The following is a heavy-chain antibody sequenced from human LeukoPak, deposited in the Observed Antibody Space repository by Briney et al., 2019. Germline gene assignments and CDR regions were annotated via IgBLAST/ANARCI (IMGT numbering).Heavy chain of an antibody. CDR1: GGSISSGGYY. J-gene: IGHJ4*02. V-gene: IGHV4-30-2*01. Sequence: SETLSLTCTVSGGSISSGGYYWSWIRQPPGKGLEWIGYIYHSGSTYYNSSLKSRVTISVDRSKNQFSLKLSSVTAADTAVYYCARGASGYKDYWGQGTLVTVSS. CDR3: ARGASGYKDY. CDR2: IYHSGST. D-gene: IGHD5-18*01.